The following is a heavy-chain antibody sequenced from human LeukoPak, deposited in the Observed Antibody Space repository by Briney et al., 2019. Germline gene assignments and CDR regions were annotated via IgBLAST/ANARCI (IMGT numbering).Heavy chain of an antibody. CDR3: ARQSTIKSYYYGMDV. J-gene: IGHJ6*02. Sequence: GGSLRLSCAASGFTFSSYWMSWVRQAPGKGLEWEANIKQDGSEKYYVDSVKGRFTISRDNAKNSLYLQMNSLRAEDTAVYYCARQSTIKSYYYGMDVWGQGTTVTVSS. CDR2: IKQDGSEK. CDR1: GFTFSSYW. D-gene: IGHD3-10*01. V-gene: IGHV3-7*03.